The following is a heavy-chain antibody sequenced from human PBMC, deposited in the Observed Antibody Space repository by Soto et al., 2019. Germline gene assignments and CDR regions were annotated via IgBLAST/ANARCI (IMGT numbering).Heavy chain of an antibody. CDR3: AKPRSGWNPLDY. CDR1: GFTFSSYA. D-gene: IGHD1-1*01. V-gene: IGHV3-23*01. Sequence: GGSLRLSCAASGFTFSSYAMTWVRQAPGKGLEWVSAISGSGGLTYYADSVEGRFTISRDNSKNTLSLQMNSLRAEDTAVYYCAKPRSGWNPLDYWGQGTQVTVSS. J-gene: IGHJ4*02. CDR2: ISGSGGLT.